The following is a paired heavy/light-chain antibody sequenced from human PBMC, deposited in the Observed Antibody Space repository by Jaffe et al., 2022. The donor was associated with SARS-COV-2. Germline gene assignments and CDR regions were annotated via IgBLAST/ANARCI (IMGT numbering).Heavy chain of an antibody. CDR3: ARGITRGAFITDY. CDR2: INADNGNI. CDR1: GYTFTNNA. D-gene: IGHD3-10*01. Sequence: QVQLVQSGADVKEPGSSVKVSCKASGYTFTNNALHWMRQAPGQRLEWMGWINADNGNIEYSQRFQGRVTISRDTTANTGYMEMSSLRSDDTAIYYCARGITRGAFITDYWGQGTLVTVSS. V-gene: IGHV1-3*01. J-gene: IGHJ4*02.
Light chain of an antibody. CDR1: HNVLKISDNRNY. CDR3: QQYYSSPIT. CDR2: WAS. J-gene: IGKJ5*01. V-gene: IGKV4-1*01. Sequence: DIVMTQSPDSLAVSLGERATINCKSSHNVLKISDNRNYLGWFQQKPGQPPKSVISWASVRESGVPDRFSGSGSGTDFTLTISSLQAEDVAVYYCQQYYSSPITFGQGTRLEIK.